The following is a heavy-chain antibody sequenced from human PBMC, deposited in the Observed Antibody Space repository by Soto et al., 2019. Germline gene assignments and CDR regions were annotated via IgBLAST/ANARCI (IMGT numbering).Heavy chain of an antibody. CDR2: IETDGGGT. CDR1: GFTFRSHW. V-gene: IGHV3-74*01. J-gene: IGHJ5*02. Sequence: GGSLRLSCAASGFTFRSHWIHWVRQALGKGLEWVSRIETDGGGTSYADSVKGRFTISTDNAKNTVYLQMNGLRAEDTAVYYCATVFDLWGQGTLVTVSS. CDR3: ATVFDL.